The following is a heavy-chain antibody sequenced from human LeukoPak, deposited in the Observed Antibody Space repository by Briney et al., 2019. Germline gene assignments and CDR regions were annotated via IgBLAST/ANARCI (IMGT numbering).Heavy chain of an antibody. CDR2: MNPNSGNT. D-gene: IGHD2-2*01. V-gene: IGHV1-8*01. Sequence: GASVKVSCKASGYTFTSYDISWVRQATGQGFEWMGWMNPNSGNTGYAQKFQGRVTMTRNTSISTAYMELSSLRSEDTAVYYCARGGEYCSSTSCQNWFDPWGQGTLVTVSS. CDR1: GYTFTSYD. J-gene: IGHJ5*02. CDR3: ARGGEYCSSTSCQNWFDP.